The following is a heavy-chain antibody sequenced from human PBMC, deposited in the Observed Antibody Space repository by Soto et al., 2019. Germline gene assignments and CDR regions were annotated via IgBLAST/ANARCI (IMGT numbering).Heavy chain of an antibody. CDR3: ARVIIGGHVVTARGAFDY. CDR2: LHMSGRP. CDR1: GGPFISYA. D-gene: IGHD2-21*02. V-gene: IGHV1-69*01. J-gene: IGHJ4*02. Sequence: QVQLVQSGAEVKKPGSSVKVSCKASGGPFISYAITWVRQAPGQGLEWMGGLHMSGRPLYAQKFQGRVTISADESTSTVYMDLSSLRSEDTAVYYCARVIIGGHVVTARGAFDYWGQGTLVTVSS.